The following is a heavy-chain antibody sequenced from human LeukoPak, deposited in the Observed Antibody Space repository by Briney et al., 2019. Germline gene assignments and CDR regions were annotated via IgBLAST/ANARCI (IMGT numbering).Heavy chain of an antibody. V-gene: IGHV3-20*01. D-gene: IGHD3-3*01. J-gene: IGHJ4*02. CDR1: GFTFDDYG. CDR2: INWNGGRT. CDR3: ASPLGDFWSGYYGFDY. Sequence: GGSLRLSCAASGFTFDDYGMSWVRQAPGKGREWVSGINWNGGRTGYADSVKGRFTTSRDNAKNSLHLQMNSLRAEDTALYHCASPLGDFWSGYYGFDYWGQGTLVTVSS.